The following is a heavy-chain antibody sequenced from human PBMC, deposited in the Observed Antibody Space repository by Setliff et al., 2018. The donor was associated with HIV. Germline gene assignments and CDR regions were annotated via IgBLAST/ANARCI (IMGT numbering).Heavy chain of an antibody. Sequence: ASVKVSCKASGGTFTSSAISWVRQAPGQGLEWVGWVNPNSGGTTYAQKFQGRVTMTGDTSITTAYMELSSLRSDDTAVYYCARVWRTDGYNRMAFDIWGQGTMVTVS. CDR2: VNPNSGGT. CDR3: ARVWRTDGYNRMAFDI. V-gene: IGHV1-2*02. D-gene: IGHD5-12*01. J-gene: IGHJ3*02. CDR1: GGTFTSSA.